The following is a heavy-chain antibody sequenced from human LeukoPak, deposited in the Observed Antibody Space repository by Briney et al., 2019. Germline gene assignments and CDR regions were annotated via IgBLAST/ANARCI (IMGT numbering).Heavy chain of an antibody. CDR2: ISSSGSTI. CDR1: GFTFSSYE. Sequence: GGSLRLSCAASGFTFSSYEMNWVRQAPGKGLEWVSYISSSGSTIYYADSVKGRFTISRDNAKNSLYLQMNSLRAEDTAVYYCARDSSRSATYYDSSGPMESWGAFDIWGQGTMVTVSS. V-gene: IGHV3-48*03. CDR3: ARDSSRSATYYDSSGPMESWGAFDI. D-gene: IGHD3-22*01. J-gene: IGHJ3*02.